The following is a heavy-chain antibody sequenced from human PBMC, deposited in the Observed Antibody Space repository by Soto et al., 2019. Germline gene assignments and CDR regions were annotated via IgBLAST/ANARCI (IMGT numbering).Heavy chain of an antibody. J-gene: IGHJ4*02. D-gene: IGHD3-22*01. V-gene: IGHV3-23*01. Sequence: EVQLLESGGGLVQPGGSLRLSCAASGFTFSSYAMSWVRQAPGKGLEWVSAISGSGGSTYYADSVKGRFTISRDNSKNTLYLQMNSLRAEDTAVYYCARRTYYYDSSGYENTYYFDYWGQGTLVTVSS. CDR1: GFTFSSYA. CDR3: ARRTYYYDSSGYENTYYFDY. CDR2: ISGSGGST.